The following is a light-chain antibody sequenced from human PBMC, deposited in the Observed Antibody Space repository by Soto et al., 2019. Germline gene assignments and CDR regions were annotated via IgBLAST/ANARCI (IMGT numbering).Light chain of an antibody. Sequence: QLVLTQPPSASGTPGQRVTISCSGSTSNIGSNAVDWYQQHPGTAPKVLIYSNNQRPSGVPDRLFGSRSGTSASLAITGLQYEDEADYYCATWDDSLKGWVFGGGTKLTVL. V-gene: IGLV1-44*01. J-gene: IGLJ3*02. CDR2: SNN. CDR1: TSNIGSNA. CDR3: ATWDDSLKGWV.